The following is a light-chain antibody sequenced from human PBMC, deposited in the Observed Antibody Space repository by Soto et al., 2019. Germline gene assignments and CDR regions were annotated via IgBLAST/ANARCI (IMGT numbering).Light chain of an antibody. Sequence: QSALTQPASVSGSPGQSITISCTGTSSDVGSYNLVSWYQQHPGKAPKLMIYEGSKRPSGVSNRFSGSKSGNTASLTISGRQAEDEADYDCCSYAGISTYVVFGGGTKLTVL. CDR1: SSDVGSYNL. V-gene: IGLV2-23*01. J-gene: IGLJ2*01. CDR3: CSYAGISTYVV. CDR2: EGS.